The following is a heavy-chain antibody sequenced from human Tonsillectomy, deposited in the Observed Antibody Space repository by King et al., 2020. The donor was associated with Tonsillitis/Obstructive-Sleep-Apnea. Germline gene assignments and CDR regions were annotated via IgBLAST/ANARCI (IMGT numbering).Heavy chain of an antibody. CDR3: AKASGAAMGMVDY. CDR2: ISGSGGGT. D-gene: IGHD5-18*01. Sequence: VQLVESGGGLVQTGGSLRLSCAASGFTFTNYAMTWVRQAPGKGLEWVSAISGSGGGTYYADSVKGRFTISRDNSKNTLWLQMNSLRAEDTAVYYCAKASGAAMGMVDYWGQGTLVTVSS. CDR1: GFTFTNYA. V-gene: IGHV3-23*04. J-gene: IGHJ4*02.